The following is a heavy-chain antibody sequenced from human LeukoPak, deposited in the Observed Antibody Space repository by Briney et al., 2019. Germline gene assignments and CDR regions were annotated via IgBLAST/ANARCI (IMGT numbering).Heavy chain of an antibody. J-gene: IGHJ6*03. CDR2: IRYDGSNK. Sequence: GGSLRLSCAASGFTFSSYGMHWVRQAPGKGLEWVAFIRYDGSNKYYADSVKGRFTISRDKSKSTLYLHVNSLRAEDTAVYYCAKDRCTNGIGCYYYYMDVWGKGTTVTISS. D-gene: IGHD2-8*01. V-gene: IGHV3-30*02. CDR1: GFTFSSYG. CDR3: AKDRCTNGIGCYYYYMDV.